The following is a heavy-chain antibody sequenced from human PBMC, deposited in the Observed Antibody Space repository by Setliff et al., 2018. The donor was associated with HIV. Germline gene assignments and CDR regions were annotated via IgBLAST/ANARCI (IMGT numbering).Heavy chain of an antibody. CDR1: GYTLTTYG. CDR3: ARVGSYWSTFDY. V-gene: IGHV7-4-1*02. CDR2: INTETGDP. Sequence: ASVKVSCKASGYTLTTYGISWVRQAPGQGLEWMGWINTETGDPMYAQGFTGRFVFSLDTSVSTTYLQINSLKAEDTAMYYCARVGSYWSTFDYWGQGALVTVS. J-gene: IGHJ4*02. D-gene: IGHD1-26*01.